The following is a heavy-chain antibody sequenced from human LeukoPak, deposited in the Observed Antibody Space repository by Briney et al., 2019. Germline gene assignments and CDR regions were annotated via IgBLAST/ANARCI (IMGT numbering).Heavy chain of an antibody. CDR3: ARTPRGYCSGGSCYSSYYGMDV. D-gene: IGHD2-15*01. J-gene: IGHJ6*02. CDR2: ISSTGST. V-gene: IGHV4-59*01. Sequence: SETLSLTCIVSGGSISSYYWSWIRQPPGRGLEWVGCISSTGSTNYNPSLKSRVTISLDTSKNQFSLKLSSVTAADTAVYYCARTPRGYCSGGSCYSSYYGMDVWGQGTTVTVSS. CDR1: GGSISSYY.